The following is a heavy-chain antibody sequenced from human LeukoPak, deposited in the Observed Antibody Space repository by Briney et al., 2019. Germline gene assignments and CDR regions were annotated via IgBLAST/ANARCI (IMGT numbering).Heavy chain of an antibody. CDR2: ISGSGGST. CDR3: ASALEVIVVVPSAGYLDY. V-gene: IGHV3-23*01. CDR1: GFTFSSYA. D-gene: IGHD2-2*01. J-gene: IGHJ4*02. Sequence: PGGSLRLSCAASGFTFSSYAMSWVRQAPGKGLEWVSAISGSGGSTYYADSVKDRFTISRDNSKNTLYLQMNSLRADDTAVYYCASALEVIVVVPSAGYLDYWGQGTLVTVSS.